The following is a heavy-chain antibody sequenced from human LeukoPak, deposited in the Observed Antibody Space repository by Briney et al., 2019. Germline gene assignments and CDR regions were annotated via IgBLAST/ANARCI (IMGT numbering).Heavy chain of an antibody. V-gene: IGHV4-59*01. CDR2: IYYSGST. CDR1: GGSISSYY. CDR3: ARGDYYDSSPMDY. J-gene: IGHJ4*02. D-gene: IGHD3-22*01. Sequence: PSETLSLTCTVSGGSISSYYWSWIRQPPGKGLEWIGYIYYSGSTNYNPSLKSRVTISVDTSKNQFSLKLSSVTAADTAVYYCARGDYYDSSPMDYWGQGTLVTVSS.